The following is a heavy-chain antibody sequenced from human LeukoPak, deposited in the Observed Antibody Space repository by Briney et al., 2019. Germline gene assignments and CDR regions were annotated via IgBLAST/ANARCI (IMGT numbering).Heavy chain of an antibody. CDR3: ARLKRSTWAGGMDFQH. Sequence: GGSLRLSCAASGSTLDSSWMNWVRQPPGTGLEGVANINPDGSEKKYVDSVNGRFTTSRDNAKNSLYLQMNSLRAEDTAVYYCARLKRSTWAGGMDFQHWGQGTLVTVSS. V-gene: IGHV3-7*01. CDR1: GSTLDSSW. D-gene: IGHD6-13*01. CDR2: INPDGSEK. J-gene: IGHJ1*01.